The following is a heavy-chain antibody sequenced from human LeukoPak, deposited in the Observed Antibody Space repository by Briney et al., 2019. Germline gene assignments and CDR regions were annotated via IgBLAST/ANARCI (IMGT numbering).Heavy chain of an antibody. CDR2: IRSKANSYAT. CDR1: GFTFSGSA. V-gene: IGHV3-73*01. D-gene: IGHD1-26*01. Sequence: GGSLRLSCAASGFTFSGSAMHWVRQASGIGLEWVGRIRSKANSYATAYAASVKGRFTISRDDSKNTAYLQMNSLKTEDTAVYYCTRRYSGSYPHAFDIWGQGTMVTVSS. J-gene: IGHJ3*02. CDR3: TRRYSGSYPHAFDI.